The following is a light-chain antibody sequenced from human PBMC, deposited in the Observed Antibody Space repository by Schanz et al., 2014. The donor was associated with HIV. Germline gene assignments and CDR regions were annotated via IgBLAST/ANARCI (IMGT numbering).Light chain of an antibody. V-gene: IGLV2-18*02. CDR2: EVK. Sequence: QSALTQPPSVSGSPGQSVTISCTGTSSDVGAYDRVSWYQQPPGTAPKLIVYEVKNRPSGVPGRFSGSKSGNTASLTISGLQAEDEADYFCASYTSSATFVFGTGTKVTVL. CDR1: SSDVGAYDR. J-gene: IGLJ1*01. CDR3: ASYTSSATFV.